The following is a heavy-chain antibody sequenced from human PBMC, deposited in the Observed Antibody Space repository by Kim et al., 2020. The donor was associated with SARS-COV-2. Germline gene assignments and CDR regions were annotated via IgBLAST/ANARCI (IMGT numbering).Heavy chain of an antibody. CDR1: GYTFTSYG. CDR3: TRDGRGRYYDSSGTDAFDI. D-gene: IGHD3-22*01. Sequence: ASVKVSCKACGYTFTSYGISWVRQAPGQGLERMGWISAYNGNTNYSQKLQCRVTMTTDTSTSTAYMELRSLRSDDTTVYYCTRDGRGRYYDSSGTDAFDIWGKGTMVTVSS. V-gene: IGHV1-18*01. CDR2: ISAYNGNT. J-gene: IGHJ3*02.